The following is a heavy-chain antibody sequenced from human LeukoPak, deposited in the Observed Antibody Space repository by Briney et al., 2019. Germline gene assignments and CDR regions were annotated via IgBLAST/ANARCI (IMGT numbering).Heavy chain of an antibody. J-gene: IGHJ4*02. V-gene: IGHV3-23*01. D-gene: IGHD1-26*01. Sequence: PGGSLRLSCAASGFTFDDYAMHWVRQAPGKGLVWVSHINSDGSWASYADSVKGRFTISRDNSKNTLYLQMNSLRAEDTAVYYCVKELGSGSYIFDYWGQGTLVTVSS. CDR1: GFTFDDYA. CDR2: INSDGSWA. CDR3: VKELGSGSYIFDY.